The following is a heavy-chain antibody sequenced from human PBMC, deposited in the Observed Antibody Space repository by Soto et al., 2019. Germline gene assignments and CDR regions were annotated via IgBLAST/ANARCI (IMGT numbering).Heavy chain of an antibody. CDR3: ARGFSGYSSSWYGQYYYMDV. D-gene: IGHD6-13*01. CDR2: IYHSGST. Sequence: SETLSLTCAVSSGSISSSNWWSWVRQPPGKGLEWIGEIYHSGSTNYNPSLKSRVTISVDKSKNQFSLKLSSVTAADTAVYYCARGFSGYSSSWYGQYYYMDVWGKGTTVTVSS. J-gene: IGHJ6*03. CDR1: SGSISSSNW. V-gene: IGHV4-4*02.